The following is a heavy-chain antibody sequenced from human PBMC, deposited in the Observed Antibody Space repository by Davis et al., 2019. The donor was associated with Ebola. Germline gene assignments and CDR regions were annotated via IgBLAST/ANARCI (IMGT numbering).Heavy chain of an antibody. Sequence: GASLKISCAASGFTFSSYSMNWVRQAPGKGLEWVSSISSSSSYIYYADSVKGRFTISRDNAKNSLYLQMNSLRAEDTAVYYCARDSGRYDSSGYYPQFDYYYYYGMDVWGQGTTVTVSS. V-gene: IGHV3-21*01. CDR2: ISSSSSYI. D-gene: IGHD3-22*01. J-gene: IGHJ6*02. CDR3: ARDSGRYDSSGYYPQFDYYYYYGMDV. CDR1: GFTFSSYS.